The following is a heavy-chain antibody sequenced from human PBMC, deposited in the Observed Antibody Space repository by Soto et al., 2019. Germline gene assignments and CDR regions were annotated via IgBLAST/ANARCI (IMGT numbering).Heavy chain of an antibody. Sequence: QVQLQQWGAGLLKPSETLSLTCVVYGGSFSGYYWSWIRQPPGKGLEWFGEVNHSGGIDYNPSLKSRVTISVDTSKNQFSLKLSSVTASDTAVYYCAGRNGYYSGIDYWGQGTLCTGSS. J-gene: IGHJ4*02. V-gene: IGHV4-34*02. CDR1: GGSFSGYY. CDR3: AGRNGYYSGIDY. CDR2: VNHSGGI. D-gene: IGHD3-22*01.